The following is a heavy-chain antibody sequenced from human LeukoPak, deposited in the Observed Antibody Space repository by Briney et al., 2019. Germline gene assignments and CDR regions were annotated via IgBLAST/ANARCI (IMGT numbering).Heavy chain of an antibody. D-gene: IGHD4-17*01. Sequence: GGSLRLSCAASGFAFSSYAMSWVRQAPGKGLEWVSSISGNGGSTNNADSVKGRFTISRDNSKNTLYLQINSLRVEDTAVYYCAKGRGQVTTRGVRFDPWGQGTLVTVSS. CDR1: GFAFSSYA. J-gene: IGHJ5*02. CDR2: ISGNGGST. V-gene: IGHV3-23*01. CDR3: AKGRGQVTTRGVRFDP.